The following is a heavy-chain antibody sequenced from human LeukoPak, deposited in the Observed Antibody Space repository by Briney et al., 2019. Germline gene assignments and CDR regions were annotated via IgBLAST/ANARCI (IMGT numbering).Heavy chain of an antibody. CDR2: ITSSGAYI. J-gene: IGHJ6*03. CDR1: GFTFNYYN. D-gene: IGHD1-26*01. Sequence: GGSLRLCCAASGFTFNYYNMNWVRQAPGKALEWVSSITSSGAYIFYADSVRGRFTISRDNAKDSLYLQMNSLGPEDTAVYYCARDPYSGNYGNYYYYYMDVWGKGTTVTISS. CDR3: ARDPYSGNYGNYYYYYMDV. V-gene: IGHV3-21*01.